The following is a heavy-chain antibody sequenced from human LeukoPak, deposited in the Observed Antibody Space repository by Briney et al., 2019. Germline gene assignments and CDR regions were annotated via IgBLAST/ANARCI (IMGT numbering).Heavy chain of an antibody. Sequence: SETLSLTCAVYGGSFSGYYWSWIRQPPGKGLEWIGEINHSGGTNYTPSPKSRVTMSLDTSKNQFSLKLTSVTAADTAVYYCARGSIAARLGNFWGQGTLVTVSS. D-gene: IGHD6-6*01. CDR2: INHSGGT. V-gene: IGHV4-34*01. J-gene: IGHJ4*02. CDR1: GGSFSGYY. CDR3: ARGSIAARLGNF.